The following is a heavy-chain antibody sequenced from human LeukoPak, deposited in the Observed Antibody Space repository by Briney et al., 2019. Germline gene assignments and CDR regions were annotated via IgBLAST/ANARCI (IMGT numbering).Heavy chain of an antibody. D-gene: IGHD2-21*02. J-gene: IGHJ6*02. V-gene: IGHV4-59*01. CDR3: ARGMWFGSYCGGDCYERGYGMDV. Sequence: PSETLSLTCTVSGGSISSYYWSWIRQPPGKGLEWIGYIYYSGGTNYNPSLKSRVTISVDTSKNQFSLKLSSVTAADTAVYYCARGMWFGSYCGGDCYERGYGMDVWGQGTTVTVSS. CDR1: GGSISSYY. CDR2: IYYSGGT.